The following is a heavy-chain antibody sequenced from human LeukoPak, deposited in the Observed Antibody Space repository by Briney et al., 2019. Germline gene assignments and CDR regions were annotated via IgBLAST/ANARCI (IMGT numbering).Heavy chain of an antibody. CDR3: ARRGGSSSWFDP. CDR1: GGSISSSSDY. CDR2: IYYSGST. V-gene: IGHV4-39*01. Sequence: SETLSLTCTVSGGSISSSSDYWGWIRQPPGKGLEWIGSIYYSGSTYYNPSLKSRVTISVDTSKNQFSLQLSSVTAADTAVYYCARRGGSSSWFDPWGQGTLVTVSS. J-gene: IGHJ5*02. D-gene: IGHD6-6*01.